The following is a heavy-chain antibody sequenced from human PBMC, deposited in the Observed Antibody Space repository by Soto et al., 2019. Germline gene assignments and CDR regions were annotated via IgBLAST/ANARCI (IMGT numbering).Heavy chain of an antibody. J-gene: IGHJ3*02. V-gene: IGHV4-34*01. D-gene: IGHD6-19*01. CDR1: GGSFSGYY. Sequence: QVQLQQWGAGLLKPSETLSLTCAVYGGSFSGYYWSWIRQPPGKGLEWIGEINHSGSTNYNPSLKSRVTISVDTSKNQFSLKLSSVTAADTAVYYCARSRSGYSSGWRRAFDIWGQGTMVTVSS. CDR3: ARSRSGYSSGWRRAFDI. CDR2: INHSGST.